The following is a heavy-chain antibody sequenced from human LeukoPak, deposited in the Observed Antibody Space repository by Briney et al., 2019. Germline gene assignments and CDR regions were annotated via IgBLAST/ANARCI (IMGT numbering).Heavy chain of an antibody. Sequence: GGSLRLSCAASGFTFSTCLMSGVRQAPGKGVECVSTISGSGSTYYADSVKGRFTISRDNSRNNLFLQMNTFRAEDPAVYYCAKRPHCSTPGCHHIEYWGQGTLVTV. D-gene: IGHD2-2*01. CDR3: AKRPHCSTPGCHHIEY. CDR2: ISGSGST. J-gene: IGHJ4*02. CDR1: GFTFSTCL. V-gene: IGHV3-23*01.